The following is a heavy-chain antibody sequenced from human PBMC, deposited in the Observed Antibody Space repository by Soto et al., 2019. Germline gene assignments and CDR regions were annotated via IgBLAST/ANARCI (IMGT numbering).Heavy chain of an antibody. J-gene: IGHJ5*02. CDR1: GFTFSSYG. Sequence: GGSLRLSCAASGFTFSSYGMHWVRQAPGKGLEWVAVIWYDGSNKYYADSVKGRFTISRDNSKNTLYLQMNSLRAEDTAVYYCARDLVRRQQLGWFDPWGQGTLVTVSS. CDR2: IWYDGSNK. CDR3: ARDLVRRQQLGWFDP. D-gene: IGHD6-13*01. V-gene: IGHV3-33*01.